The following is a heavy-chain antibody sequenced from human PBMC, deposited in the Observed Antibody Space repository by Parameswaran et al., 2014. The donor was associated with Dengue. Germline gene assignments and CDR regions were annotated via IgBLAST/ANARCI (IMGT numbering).Heavy chain of an antibody. CDR3: ARSPAYSGKDFRGDWFDP. CDR2: IYYSGST. J-gene: IGHJ5*02. D-gene: IGHD1-26*01. V-gene: IGHV4-39*01. CDR1: GGSISSSSYY. Sequence: AGGSLRLSCTVSGGSISSSSYYWGWIRQPPGKGLEWIGSIYYSGSTYYNPSLKSRVTISVDTSKNQFSLKLSSVTAADTAVYYCARSPAYSGKDFRGDWFDPWGQGTLVTVSS.